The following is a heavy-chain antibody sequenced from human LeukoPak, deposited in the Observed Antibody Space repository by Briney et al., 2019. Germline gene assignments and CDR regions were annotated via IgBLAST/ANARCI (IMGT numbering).Heavy chain of an antibody. CDR1: GGSISSYY. CDR2: IYYSGST. J-gene: IGHJ4*02. V-gene: IGHV4-59*08. CDR3: ARLYKYQPLTRGYYFDY. D-gene: IGHD2-2*01. Sequence: SETLSLTCTVSGGSISSYYWSWIRQPPGKGLEWIGYIYYSGSTNYNPSLKSRVTISVDTSKNQFSLKLSSATAADTAVYYCARLYKYQPLTRGYYFDYWGQGTLVTVSS.